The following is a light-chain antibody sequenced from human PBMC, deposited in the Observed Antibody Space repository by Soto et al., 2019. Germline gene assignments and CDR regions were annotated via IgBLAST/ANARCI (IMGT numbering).Light chain of an antibody. CDR1: QSVSSY. V-gene: IGKV3-11*01. J-gene: IGKJ5*01. Sequence: EIVLTQSPATLSLSPGERATLSCRSSQSVSSYLAWYQQKPGQAPRLLIYDASNRATGIPARFSGGGSGTEFTVTISSLQSEDFAVYYCQQYDSSPATFGQGTRLEIK. CDR2: DAS. CDR3: QQYDSSPAT.